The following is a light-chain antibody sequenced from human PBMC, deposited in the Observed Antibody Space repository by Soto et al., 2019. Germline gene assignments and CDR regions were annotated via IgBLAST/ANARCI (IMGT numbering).Light chain of an antibody. CDR3: SSNAGSNILV. Sequence: QSVLTQPPSASGTPGQSVTIPCTGTSSDVGDYNYVSWYQQHPGKAPKLVIYEVSRRPSGVPDRFSGSKSGNTASLTVSGLQAEDEADYYCSSNAGSNILVFGGGTKLTVL. J-gene: IGLJ2*01. V-gene: IGLV2-8*01. CDR2: EVS. CDR1: SSDVGDYNY.